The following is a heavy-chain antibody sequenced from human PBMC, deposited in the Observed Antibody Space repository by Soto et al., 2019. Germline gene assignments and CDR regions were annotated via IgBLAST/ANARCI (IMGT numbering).Heavy chain of an antibody. CDR2: IYWNDNQ. CDR1: GFSLTTTDVG. J-gene: IGHJ4*02. D-gene: IGHD5-18*01. V-gene: IGHV2-5*01. Sequence: QITLKESGHTLVKPTQTLTLTCTFSGFSLTTTDVGVGWIRQPPGKALEWLALIYWNDNQRYSPSLNHRLAISRDTSKSQVVLIMTFMEPADTGTYYCVDRRLREDGYNFGGQGTLVTFSS. CDR3: VDRRLREDGYNF.